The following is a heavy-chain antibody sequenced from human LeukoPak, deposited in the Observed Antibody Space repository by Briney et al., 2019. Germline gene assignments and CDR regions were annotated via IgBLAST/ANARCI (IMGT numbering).Heavy chain of an antibody. V-gene: IGHV3-21*01. D-gene: IGHD2-2*01. CDR3: AREGCSSTSCYRWFDP. CDR1: GFTFSSYS. CDR2: ISSSSSNI. J-gene: IGHJ5*02. Sequence: GGSLRLSCAASGFTFSSYSMNWVRQAPGKGLEWVSSISSSSSNIYYADSVKGRFTISRDNAKNSLYLQMNSLRAEDTAVYYCAREGCSSTSCYRWFDPWGQGTLVTVSS.